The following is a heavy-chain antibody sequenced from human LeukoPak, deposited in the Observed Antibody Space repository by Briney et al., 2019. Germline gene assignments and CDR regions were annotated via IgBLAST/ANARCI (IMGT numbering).Heavy chain of an antibody. CDR2: INPNSGGT. J-gene: IGHJ6*03. V-gene: IGHV1-2*02. D-gene: IGHD3-3*01. CDR1: GYTFTGYY. Sequence: ASVRVSCKASGYTFTGYYMHWVRQAPGQGLEWMGWINPNSGGTNYAQKFQGRVTMTRDTSISTAYMELSRLRSDDTAVYYCARGSITIFGVVIRSYYYYMDVWGKGTTVTVSS. CDR3: ARGSITIFGVVIRSYYYYMDV.